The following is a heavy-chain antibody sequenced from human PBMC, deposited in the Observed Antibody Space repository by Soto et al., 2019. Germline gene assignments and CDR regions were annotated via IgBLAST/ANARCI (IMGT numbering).Heavy chain of an antibody. CDR2: IIPILGIA. V-gene: IGHV1-69*04. CDR3: AREPQYCGGDCNYYGMDV. CDR1: GYTFTSYD. Sequence: ASVKVSCKASGYTFTSYDISWVRQAPGQGLEWMGRIIPILGIANYAQKFQGRVTITADKSTSTAYMELSSLRSEDTAVYYCAREPQYCGGDCNYYGMDVWGQGTTVTVSS. D-gene: IGHD2-21*02. J-gene: IGHJ6*02.